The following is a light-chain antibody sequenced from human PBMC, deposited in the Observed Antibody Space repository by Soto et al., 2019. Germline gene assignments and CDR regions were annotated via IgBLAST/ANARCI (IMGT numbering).Light chain of an antibody. CDR2: KAS. Sequence: IQMTQSPSTLSASVGDRVTITCRASQSISNWLAWYQQKPGKAPELLIYKASRLQNGVPSRFSGSGSGTEFTLTISSLQPDDLATYYCQQYTSYYTFGQGTKLEL. CDR1: QSISNW. J-gene: IGKJ2*01. V-gene: IGKV1-5*03. CDR3: QQYTSYYT.